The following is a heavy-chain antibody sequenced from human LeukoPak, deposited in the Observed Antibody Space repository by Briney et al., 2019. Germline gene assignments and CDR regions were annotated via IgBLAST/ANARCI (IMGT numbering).Heavy chain of an antibody. D-gene: IGHD6-19*01. J-gene: IGHJ4*02. CDR3: AKAWSSGWYGNHFDY. CDR1: GFTFSSYA. V-gene: IGHV3-23*01. CDR2: FSGSGGST. Sequence: PGGSLRLSCAASGFTFSSYAMSWVRQAPGKGLEWVSAFSGSGGSTYYADSVKGRFTISRDNSKNTLYLQMNSLRAEDTAVYYCAKAWSSGWYGNHFDYWGQGTLVTVSS.